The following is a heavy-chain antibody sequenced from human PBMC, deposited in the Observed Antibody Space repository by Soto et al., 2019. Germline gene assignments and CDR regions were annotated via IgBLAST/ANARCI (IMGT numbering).Heavy chain of an antibody. D-gene: IGHD2-2*02. CDR2: ISYDGSTK. J-gene: IGHJ5*02. CDR1: VFTLRAYA. V-gene: IGHV3-30-3*01. Sequence: PGWSLRISCAASVFTLRAYAMHWVRQAPGKWLGWLAVISYDGSTKFYADAVKGRFTISRGNSKNTLYLQMNSVKAEDSGIYYCARDGGECSRTSCYNEIPPAWLGPSGQGALVTVPS. CDR3: ARDGGECSRTSCYNEIPPAWLGP.